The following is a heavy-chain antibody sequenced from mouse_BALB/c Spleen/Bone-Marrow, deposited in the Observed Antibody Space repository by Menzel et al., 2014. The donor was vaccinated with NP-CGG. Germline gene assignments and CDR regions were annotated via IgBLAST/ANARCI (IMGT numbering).Heavy chain of an antibody. CDR1: GFTFSNYG. CDR2: INSNGGST. J-gene: IGHJ2*01. Sequence: EVHLVESGGGLVQPGGSLKLSCAASGFTFSNYGMSWVRQTPDKRLELVATINSNGGSTYYPDSVKGGFTISRDTAKNTLYLQMSSLKSEETAMYYCVRGNYGNYVDYFDFWGQGTTLTVSS. V-gene: IGHV5-6-3*01. D-gene: IGHD2-1*01. CDR3: VRGNYGNYVDYFDF.